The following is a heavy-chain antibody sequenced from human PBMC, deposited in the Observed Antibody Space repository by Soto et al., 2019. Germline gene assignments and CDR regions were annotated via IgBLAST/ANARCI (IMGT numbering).Heavy chain of an antibody. CDR2: IYYSGST. Sequence: SETLSLTCTVSGGSISSYYWSWIRQPPGKGLEWIGYIYYSGSTNYNPSLKSRVTISVDTSKNQFSLKLSSVTAADTAVYYCERDLRIAAAGSNWFDPWGQGTLVTVSS. D-gene: IGHD6-13*01. CDR3: ERDLRIAAAGSNWFDP. J-gene: IGHJ5*02. V-gene: IGHV4-59*01. CDR1: GGSISSYY.